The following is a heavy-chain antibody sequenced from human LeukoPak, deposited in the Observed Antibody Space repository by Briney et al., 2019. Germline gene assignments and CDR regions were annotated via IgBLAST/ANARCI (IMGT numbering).Heavy chain of an antibody. Sequence: SETLSLTCTVSGDSISSYYWSWIRQPPGKGLEWVGYIYYSGSTNYNPSLKSRVTVSVDTSKNQFSLKLSSVTAADTAVYYCARAVYCGGDCNTFDSWGQGTLVTVSS. CDR2: IYYSGST. CDR1: GDSISSYY. J-gene: IGHJ4*02. CDR3: ARAVYCGGDCNTFDS. V-gene: IGHV4-59*01. D-gene: IGHD2-21*02.